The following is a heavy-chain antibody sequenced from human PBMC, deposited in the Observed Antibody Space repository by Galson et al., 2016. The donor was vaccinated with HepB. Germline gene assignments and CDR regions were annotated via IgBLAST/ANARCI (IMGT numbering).Heavy chain of an antibody. CDR1: GGSIRGGDHY. V-gene: IGHV4-31*03. Sequence: TLSLTCTVSGGSIRGGDHYWSWVRQHPGKGLEWIGNIYDSGSTYYNPSLPSRVAISVDTSKNQFSLNVKFVTAADTAVYYCARDKIKVAGTLDAWGQGTLVIVSS. J-gene: IGHJ5*02. D-gene: IGHD6-19*01. CDR3: ARDKIKVAGTLDA. CDR2: IYDSGST.